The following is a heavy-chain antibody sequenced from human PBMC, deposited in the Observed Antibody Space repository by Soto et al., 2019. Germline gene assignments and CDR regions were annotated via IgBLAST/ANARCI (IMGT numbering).Heavy chain of an antibody. J-gene: IGHJ4*02. CDR2: IMPIIGTA. V-gene: IGHV1-69*01. CDR3: ASDLECSEGNISHLDY. CDR1: GGTFSSHV. D-gene: IGHD2-15*01. Sequence: QVQLVQSGAEVKKPGSSVKFSCKASGGTFSSHVFNWVRQAPGQGLEWMGGIMPIIGTANYAQKFQGRVTITADEYTRTAYMERSSLRPEDTAVYYCASDLECSEGNISHLDYWGQGTLGTVSS.